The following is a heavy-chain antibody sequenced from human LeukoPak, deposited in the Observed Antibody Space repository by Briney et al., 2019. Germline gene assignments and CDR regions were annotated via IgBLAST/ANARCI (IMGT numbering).Heavy chain of an antibody. V-gene: IGHV3-53*01. Sequence: GGSLRLSCAASGFTVSSNYMTWVRQAPGKGPQWVSVIHKNAITYYADTVKGRFTISRDNSKNMVYLQMNSLRAEDTAVYYCARSLRVRGVPDYMDVWGKGTTVTISS. CDR1: GFTVSSNY. CDR3: ARSLRVRGVPDYMDV. D-gene: IGHD3-10*01. CDR2: IHKNAIT. J-gene: IGHJ6*03.